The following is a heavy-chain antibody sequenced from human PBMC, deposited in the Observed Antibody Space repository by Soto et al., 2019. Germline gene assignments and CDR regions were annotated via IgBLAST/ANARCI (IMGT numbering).Heavy chain of an antibody. Sequence: ASVKVSCKASGYTFTSYYMHWVRQAPGQGLEWMGIINPSGGSTSYAQKFQGRVTMTRDTSTSTVYMELSSLRSEDTAVYYCARGGGDYGHRYYYYYMDVWGKGTTVTVSS. CDR2: INPSGGST. J-gene: IGHJ6*03. CDR1: GYTFTSYY. D-gene: IGHD2-21*02. V-gene: IGHV1-46*01. CDR3: ARGGGDYGHRYYYYYMDV.